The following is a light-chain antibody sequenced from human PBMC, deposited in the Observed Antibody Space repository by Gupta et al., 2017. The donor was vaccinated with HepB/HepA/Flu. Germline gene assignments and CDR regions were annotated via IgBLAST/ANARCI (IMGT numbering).Light chain of an antibody. CDR1: SSDVGSYNL. V-gene: IGLV2-23*02. CDR2: AVS. Sequence: QSALTQPASVSGSPGQSITISCTGTSSDVGSYNLVSWYQQHPGKAPKLIIYAVSKRPSGVSNRFPGSKSGNTASLTTAGLQAEDEADYYCCSYAGISTYVIFGGGAKLTVL. CDR3: CSYAGISTYVI. J-gene: IGLJ2*01.